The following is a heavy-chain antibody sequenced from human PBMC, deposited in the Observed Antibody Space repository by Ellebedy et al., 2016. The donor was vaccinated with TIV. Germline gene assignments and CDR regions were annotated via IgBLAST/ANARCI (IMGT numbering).Heavy chain of an antibody. CDR3: PRAWSAGYLRYNWLDP. D-gene: IGHD1-1*01. J-gene: IGHJ5*02. CDR1: GFTFSGNG. CDR2: INEDSTYC. V-gene: IGHV3-21*01. Sequence: GESLKISCAASGFTFSGNGMSWVRQAPGKGLEWVSSINEDSTYCYYAESVKGRFTISRNNAGNTLNLQISSLTVEDTGIYYFPRAWSAGYLRYNWLDPWGQGILVTVSS.